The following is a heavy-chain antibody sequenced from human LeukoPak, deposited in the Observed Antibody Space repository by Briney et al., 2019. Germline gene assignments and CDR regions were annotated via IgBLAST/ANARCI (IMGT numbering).Heavy chain of an antibody. J-gene: IGHJ4*02. Sequence: RASVKVSCKASGGTFSSYAISWVRQAPGQGFEWMGGIIPIFGTANYAQKFQGRVTITADESTSTAYMELSSLRSEDTAVYYCARDCSGGSCYSGDYWGREPWSPSPQ. CDR1: GGTFSSYA. CDR2: IIPIFGTA. D-gene: IGHD2-15*01. CDR3: ARDCSGGSCYSGDY. V-gene: IGHV1-69*13.